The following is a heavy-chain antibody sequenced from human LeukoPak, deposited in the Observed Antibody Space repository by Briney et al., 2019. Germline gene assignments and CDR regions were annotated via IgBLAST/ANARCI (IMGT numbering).Heavy chain of an antibody. CDR3: AKTSCSSTSCPWPHDAFDI. D-gene: IGHD2-2*01. Sequence: GGSLRLSCAASGFTFSDAWMSWVRQAPGKGLEWVGRIKSKTDGGTTDYAAPVKGRFTISRDDSKNTLYLQMNSLRAEDTAVYYCAKTSCSSTSCPWPHDAFDIWGQGTMVTVSS. J-gene: IGHJ3*02. V-gene: IGHV3-15*01. CDR1: GFTFSDAW. CDR2: IKSKTDGGTT.